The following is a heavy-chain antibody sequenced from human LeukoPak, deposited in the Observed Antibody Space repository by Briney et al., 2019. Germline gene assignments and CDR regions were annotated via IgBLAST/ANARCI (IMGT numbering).Heavy chain of an antibody. D-gene: IGHD3/OR15-3a*01. J-gene: IGHJ3*02. CDR1: GRSFSGYY. V-gene: IGHV4-34*01. CDR3: ARNGAVDWDAEYAFDI. Sequence: PSETLSLTCAVYGRSFSGYYWTWIRQTPGKGLEWIGEINHSGITDYNPSLRSRVTISVDTSKNQFSLKLSSVTAADTAVYYCARNGAVDWDAEYAFDIWGQGTWVTVSS. CDR2: INHSGIT.